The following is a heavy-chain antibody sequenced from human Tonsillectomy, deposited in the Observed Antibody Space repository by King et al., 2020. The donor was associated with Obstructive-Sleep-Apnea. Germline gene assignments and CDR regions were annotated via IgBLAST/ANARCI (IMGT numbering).Heavy chain of an antibody. D-gene: IGHD3-16*01. J-gene: IGHJ6*02. Sequence: VQLVEAGGGLVQPGGSLRLSCAASGFRFSSFLMSWVRQAPGQGLEWVANINQDGSEEYYVDSVRGRFTISRDKAKTLLYLQMNSLRVEDTAVYYCARDVEAVEYYYGMDVWGQGTTVTVSS. CDR3: ARDVEAVEYYYGMDV. V-gene: IGHV3-7*01. CDR2: INQDGSEE. CDR1: GFRFSSFL.